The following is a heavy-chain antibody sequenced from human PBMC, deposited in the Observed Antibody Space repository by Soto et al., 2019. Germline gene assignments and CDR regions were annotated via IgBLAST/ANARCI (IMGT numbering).Heavy chain of an antibody. Sequence: SETLSLTCTVSGGSISSYYWSWIRQPAGKGLEWIGRIYTSGSTNYNPSLKSRVTMSVDTSKNQFSLKLSSVTAADTAVYYCAREGTMVREYYYYGMDVWGQGTTVTVSS. CDR2: IYTSGST. CDR1: GGSISSYY. J-gene: IGHJ6*02. CDR3: AREGTMVREYYYYGMDV. D-gene: IGHD3-10*01. V-gene: IGHV4-4*07.